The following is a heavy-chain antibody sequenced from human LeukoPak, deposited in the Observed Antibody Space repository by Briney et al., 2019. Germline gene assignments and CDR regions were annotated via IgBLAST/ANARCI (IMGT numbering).Heavy chain of an antibody. Sequence: QSGRSLRLSSAASGCTFSNYGIHWVRQAPGKGLEWVGVIWHDGSNKYYGDSVKGRFTISRDNSKNTLYLQMSSLRVEHTAVYYCARQTATYDLDYWGQGTLVTVS. CDR1: GCTFSNYG. CDR2: IWHDGSNK. J-gene: IGHJ4*02. V-gene: IGHV3-33*01. CDR3: ARQTATYDLDY. D-gene: IGHD3-3*01.